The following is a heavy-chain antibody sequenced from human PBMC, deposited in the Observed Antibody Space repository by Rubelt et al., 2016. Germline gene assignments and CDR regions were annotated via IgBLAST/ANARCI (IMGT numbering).Heavy chain of an antibody. J-gene: IGHJ5*02. D-gene: IGHD6-13*01. V-gene: IGHV4-39*01. Sequence: QLQLQLSGPRLVKPSETLSLTCTVSGGSISSTAYYWGWVRQPPGKGLEWIGTMYYRGSTYNNPSLKSRVTMSVDTSKNQFALRLTSVTDADTAVYYCARHEEYSTSWVWGSWFDPWGQGTLVTVSS. CDR3: ARHEEYSTSWVWGSWFDP. CDR1: GGSISSTAYY. CDR2: MYYRGST.